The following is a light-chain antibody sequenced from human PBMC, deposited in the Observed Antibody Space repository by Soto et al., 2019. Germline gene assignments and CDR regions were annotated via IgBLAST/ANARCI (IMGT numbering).Light chain of an antibody. J-gene: IGKJ1*01. CDR1: QGISSY. CDR2: AAS. CDR3: QQLNSYPRT. Sequence: DIQLTQSPSFLSASVGDRVTITCRASQGISSYLAWYQQKPVKAPKLLIYAASTLQSGVPSRFSGSGSGTEFTLTISSLPPEDFATYYWQQLNSYPRTFGQGTKVEIK. V-gene: IGKV1-9*01.